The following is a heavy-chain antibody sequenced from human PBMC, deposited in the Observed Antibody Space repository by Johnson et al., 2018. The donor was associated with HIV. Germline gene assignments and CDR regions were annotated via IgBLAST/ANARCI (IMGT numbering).Heavy chain of an antibody. CDR2: ISSNGGST. CDR3: AKDGGSPDDAFDI. CDR1: GFSFSTYA. J-gene: IGHJ3*02. D-gene: IGHD1-14*01. V-gene: IGHV3-64*01. Sequence: VQLVESGGGLVQPGGSLRLSCAASGFSFSTYAMNWVRQAPGKGLEYVSAISSNGGSTYYANSLKDRFTISRDNSKNTLYLQMNSLRAEDTAVYYCAKDGGSPDDAFDIWGQGTMVTVSS.